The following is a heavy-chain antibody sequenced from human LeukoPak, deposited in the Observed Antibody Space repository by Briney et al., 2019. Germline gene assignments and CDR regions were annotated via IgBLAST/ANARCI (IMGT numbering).Heavy chain of an antibody. J-gene: IGHJ6*02. CDR1: GYIFTDYY. CDR2: INTNTGNP. D-gene: IGHD3-10*01. Sequence: ASVKVSCKASGYIFTDYYMHWVRQAPGQGLEWMGWINTNTGNPTYAQGFTGRFVFSLDTPVSTAYLQISSLKAEDTAVYYCARWFGEFDMDVWGQGTTVTVSS. V-gene: IGHV7-4-1*02. CDR3: ARWFGEFDMDV.